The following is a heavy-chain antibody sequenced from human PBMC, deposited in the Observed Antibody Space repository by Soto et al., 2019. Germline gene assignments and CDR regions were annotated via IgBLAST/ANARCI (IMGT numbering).Heavy chain of an antibody. CDR2: INSDGSII. CDR3: ARAILGENDY. J-gene: IGHJ4*02. CDR1: GFTFSSHW. V-gene: IGHV3-74*01. Sequence: GGSLRLSCAASGFTFSSHWMHWVRQAPGKGLVWVSRINSDGSIINYADSVKGRFAISRDNAKNTLYLQMNSLRAEDSAVYFCARAILGENDYWGQGTLVTVSS. D-gene: IGHD1-26*01.